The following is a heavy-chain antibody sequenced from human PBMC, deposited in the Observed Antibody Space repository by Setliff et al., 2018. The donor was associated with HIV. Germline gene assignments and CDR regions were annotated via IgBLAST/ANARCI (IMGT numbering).Heavy chain of an antibody. CDR2: INDSGTT. J-gene: IGHJ6*03. V-gene: IGHV4-34*01. CDR3: ARGVVVVPAAREHYYYMDV. Sequence: SETLSLTCDVYGGSFRGYYWSWIRQSPGKGLEWIAEINDSGTTTSNPSLKSRVTISLDTPKNQFSLKLNSVTAADTAVYYCARGVVVVPAAREHYYYMDVWGKGTTVTVSS. CDR1: GGSFRGYY. D-gene: IGHD2-2*01.